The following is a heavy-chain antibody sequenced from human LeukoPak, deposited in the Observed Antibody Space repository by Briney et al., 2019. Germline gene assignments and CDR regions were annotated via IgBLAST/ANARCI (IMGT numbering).Heavy chain of an antibody. CDR1: GFTFSSYA. CDR3: ANREYHLPALY. V-gene: IGHV3-30*04. Sequence: GRSLRLSCAASGFTFSSYAMHWVRQAPGKGLEWVAVISYDGSNKYYADSVKGRFTISRDNSKNTLYLQMNSLRAEDTAVYYCANREYHLPALYWGQGTLVTVSS. D-gene: IGHD2-2*01. J-gene: IGHJ4*02. CDR2: ISYDGSNK.